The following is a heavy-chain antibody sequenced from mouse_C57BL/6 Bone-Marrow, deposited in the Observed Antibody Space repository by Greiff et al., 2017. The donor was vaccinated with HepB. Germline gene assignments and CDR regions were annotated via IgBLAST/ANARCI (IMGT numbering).Heavy chain of an antibody. D-gene: IGHD1-1*01. CDR3: AREKYYGSSLYWYFDV. CDR2: INPNNGGT. CDR1: GYTFTDYN. J-gene: IGHJ1*03. Sequence: EVQLQQSGPELVKPGASVKIPCKASGYTFTDYNMDWVKQSHGKSLEWIGDINPNNGGTIYNQKFKGKATLTVDKSSSTAYMELRSLTSEDTAVYYCAREKYYGSSLYWYFDVWGTGTTVTVSS. V-gene: IGHV1-18*01.